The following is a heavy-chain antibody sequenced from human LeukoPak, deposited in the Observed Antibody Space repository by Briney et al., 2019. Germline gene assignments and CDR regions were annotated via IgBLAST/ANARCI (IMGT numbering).Heavy chain of an antibody. V-gene: IGHV4-38-2*02. CDR1: GYSISSGYH. CDR3: ARAPDGSWYFDY. D-gene: IGHD6-13*01. J-gene: IGHJ4*02. CDR2: IYHSGST. Sequence: PETLSLTCTVSGYSISSGYHWGWIRQPPGKGLEWIGNIYHSGSTYYNLSLKSRVTISVDTSKNQFSLKLRFVTAADTAVYYCARAPDGSWYFDYWGQGTLVTVSS.